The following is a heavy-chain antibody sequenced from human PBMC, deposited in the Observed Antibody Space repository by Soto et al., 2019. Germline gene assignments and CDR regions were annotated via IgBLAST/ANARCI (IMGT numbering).Heavy chain of an antibody. CDR1: GFTFSSYA. Sequence: EVQLLESGGGLVQPGGSLRLSCAASGFTFSSYAMSWVRQAPGKGLEWVSGIGGSGGSTYYADSEKGRFTISRDNSKNMLYLQMNSLRAEDTAVYYCAKEFYDSSGYYYGGASDIWGQGTMVTVSS. J-gene: IGHJ3*02. V-gene: IGHV3-23*01. CDR2: IGGSGGST. CDR3: AKEFYDSSGYYYGGASDI. D-gene: IGHD3-22*01.